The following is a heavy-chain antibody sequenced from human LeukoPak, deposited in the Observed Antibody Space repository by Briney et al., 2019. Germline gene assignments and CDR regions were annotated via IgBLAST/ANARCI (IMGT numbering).Heavy chain of an antibody. Sequence: PGGSLRLSCAASGFTFSSYAMHWVRQAPGKGLEWVSVIYSGGSTYYADSVKGRFTISRDNSKNTLYLQMNSLRAEDTAVYYCARDSSGWRAYGMDVWGQGTTVTVSS. CDR3: ARDSSGWRAYGMDV. J-gene: IGHJ6*02. V-gene: IGHV3-53*01. CDR2: IYSGGST. CDR1: GFTFSSYA. D-gene: IGHD6-19*01.